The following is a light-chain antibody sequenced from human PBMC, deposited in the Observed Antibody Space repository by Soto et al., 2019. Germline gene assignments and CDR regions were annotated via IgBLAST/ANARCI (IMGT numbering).Light chain of an antibody. CDR3: QPYNNWPLT. CDR1: QSVSSSY. CDR2: GAS. Sequence: EIVLTQSPGTLSLSPGERATLSCRASQSVSSSYLAWYQQKPGQAPRLLIYGASSRATGIPDRFSGSGSGTDFTLTINSLQSEDFAIYYCQPYNNWPLTFGGGTKVESK. V-gene: IGKV3-20*01. J-gene: IGKJ4*01.